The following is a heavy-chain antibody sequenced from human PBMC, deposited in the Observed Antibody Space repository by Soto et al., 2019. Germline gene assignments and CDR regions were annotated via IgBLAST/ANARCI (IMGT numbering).Heavy chain of an antibody. CDR2: MNAKSGDT. J-gene: IGHJ6*01. Sequence: AAVKVSCKASGYTFSDFDINWLRQAAGQGPEWMGWMNAKSGDTFSAQRLQGKFNMTWDTSLSTAYMEVGSLTSDDAAIYYCARGNTFNYDGFDVWGQGNTVTPPS. V-gene: IGHV1-8*01. D-gene: IGHD3-3*01. CDR3: ARGNTFNYDGFDV. CDR1: GYTFSDFD.